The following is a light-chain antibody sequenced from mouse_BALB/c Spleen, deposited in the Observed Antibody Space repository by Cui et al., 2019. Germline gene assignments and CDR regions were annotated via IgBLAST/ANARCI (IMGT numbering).Light chain of an antibody. J-gene: IGKJ2*01. Sequence: QIVLTQSPAIMSASLGERVTMTCTASSTVRSSYLHRYKQKPGSTHKLWMYSTANLAPGVPARFSGSGSGTSYSLTISSMEAEDAATYYCHQYHRSPYTFGGGTKLEIK. CDR2: STA. CDR1: STVRSSY. V-gene: IGKV4-74*01. CDR3: HQYHRSPYT.